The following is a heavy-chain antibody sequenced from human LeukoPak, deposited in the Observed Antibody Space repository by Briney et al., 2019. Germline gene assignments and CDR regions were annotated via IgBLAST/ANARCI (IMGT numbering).Heavy chain of an antibody. CDR1: GVSISRYY. J-gene: IGHJ4*02. V-gene: IGHV4-4*07. CDR2: IYSSGTT. D-gene: IGHD2-15*01. CDR3: ARDGRDCSGGSCFD. Sequence: SETLSLTCTVSGVSISRYYWSWIRQPAGKGLEWIGRIYSSGTTNYHPSLKSRVTMSVDTSKNQLSLRLSSVTAADTAVYYCARDGRDCSGGSCFDWGQGTLVTVSS.